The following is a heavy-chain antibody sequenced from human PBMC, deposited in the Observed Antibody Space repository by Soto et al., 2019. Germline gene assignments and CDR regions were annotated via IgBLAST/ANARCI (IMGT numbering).Heavy chain of an antibody. J-gene: IGHJ5*02. V-gene: IGHV3-30*18. D-gene: IGHD5-12*01. CDR2: ISYDGSKE. CDR1: GFTFSNYG. CDR3: AKSVYRGYRANWFDP. Sequence: QVQLVESGGGVVQPGTSLRLSCVASGFTFSNYGIHWVRQAPGKGLEWVALISYDGSKEEYADSVKGRFTISRDNSKNTVYLQKNSLRAEDTAVYFCAKSVYRGYRANWFDPWGQGTLVTVSS.